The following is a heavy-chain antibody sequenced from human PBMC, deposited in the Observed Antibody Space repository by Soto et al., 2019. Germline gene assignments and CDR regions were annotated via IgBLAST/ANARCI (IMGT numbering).Heavy chain of an antibody. D-gene: IGHD6-19*01. CDR2: IKSKTDGGTT. Sequence: PGGSPRPSCAASGVTFSNAWMSWVRQAPGKGLECVGRIKSKTDGGTTDYAAPVKGRFTISRDDSKNTLYLQMNSLKTEDTAVYYCTTLGASVAGTIWDYYYGMDVWGQGTTVTVSS. CDR3: TTLGASVAGTIWDYYYGMDV. V-gene: IGHV3-15*01. J-gene: IGHJ6*02. CDR1: GVTFSNAW.